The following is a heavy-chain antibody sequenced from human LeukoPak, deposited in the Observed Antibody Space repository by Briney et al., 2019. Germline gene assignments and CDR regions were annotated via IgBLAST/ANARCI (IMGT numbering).Heavy chain of an antibody. V-gene: IGHV4-59*01. J-gene: IGHJ5*02. CDR1: GGSISSYY. D-gene: IGHD6-13*01. CDR3: ARGGIAAAGTRRLFDP. Sequence: PSETLSLTCTVSGGSISSYYWSWIRQPPGKGLEWIGYIYYIGSPTYNPSLKSRVTISVDTSKNQFSLKLTSVTAADTAVYYCARGGIAAAGTRRLFDPWGQGTLVTVSS. CDR2: IYYIGSP.